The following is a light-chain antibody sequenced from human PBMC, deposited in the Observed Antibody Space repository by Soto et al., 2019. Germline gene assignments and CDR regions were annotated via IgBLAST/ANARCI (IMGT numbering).Light chain of an antibody. CDR2: EAS. CDR3: QQYNKWPLT. Sequence: EIVMTQSPATLSVSPGERATLSCRASQSVSSHLAWYQQKLGQAPRLLIYEASTRATGIPARCSGSGSGTEVILTFSSLQSEDVAVYYCQQYNKWPLTFGGGTKVEVK. CDR1: QSVSSH. J-gene: IGKJ4*01. V-gene: IGKV3-15*01.